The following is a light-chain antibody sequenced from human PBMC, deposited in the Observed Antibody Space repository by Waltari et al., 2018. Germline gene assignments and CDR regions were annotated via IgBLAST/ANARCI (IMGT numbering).Light chain of an antibody. CDR2: EVS. V-gene: IGLV2-14*01. CDR1: SSDVGNYNY. J-gene: IGLJ3*02. Sequence: QSALTQPASVSGPAGQSVTISCTRTSSDVGNYNYVPWYQQYPARVPQLMIYEVSNPPSGVSNRFSGSKSGNTASLTISGLQAEDEADYYCSSVTTSTTLVFGGGTKLTVL. CDR3: SSVTTSTTLV.